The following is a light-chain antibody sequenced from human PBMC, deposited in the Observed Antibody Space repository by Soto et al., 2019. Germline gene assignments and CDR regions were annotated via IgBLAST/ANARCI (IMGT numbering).Light chain of an antibody. CDR2: DFS. CDR3: CSYAGSYNYV. Sequence: QSALTQPRSVSGSPGQSVTISCTGTSSDVGGYNYVSGYQQHPGKAPKLMIYDFSKRPSGIADRFSGSKSGNTASLTLSGHHDEDEADYYCCSYAGSYNYVFGTGTKLTVL. CDR1: SSDVGGYNY. J-gene: IGLJ1*01. V-gene: IGLV2-11*01.